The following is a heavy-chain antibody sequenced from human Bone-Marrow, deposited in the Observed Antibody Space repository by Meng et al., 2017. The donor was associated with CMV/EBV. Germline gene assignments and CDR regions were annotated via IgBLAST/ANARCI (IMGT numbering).Heavy chain of an antibody. Sequence: ASCFPFSHPSLGWVRQAPGKVLQWVGRIQSTTDGQTTDYAAPVKGIFTVSIDDSKHTLYLQMNNLKTEDTAVYYCTNYGDYYFDYWGQGTLVTVSS. CDR3: TNYGDYYFDY. D-gene: IGHD4-17*01. CDR1: CFPFSHPS. J-gene: IGHJ4*02. V-gene: IGHV3-15*01. CDR2: IQSTTDGQTT.